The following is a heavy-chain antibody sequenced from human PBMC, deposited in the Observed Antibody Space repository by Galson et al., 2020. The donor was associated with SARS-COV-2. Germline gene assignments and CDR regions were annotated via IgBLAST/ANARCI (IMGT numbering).Heavy chain of an antibody. Sequence: EPSETLSLTCAVYGGSFSSYYWSWIRQPPGKGLEWIGEINHSGSTNYNPSLKSRVTISVDTSKNQFSLKLSSVTAADTAVYYCARWGTTAMVDYYYYGMDVWGQGTTVTVSS. CDR1: GGSFSSYY. CDR3: ARWGTTAMVDYYYYGMDV. D-gene: IGHD5-18*01. CDR2: INHSGST. J-gene: IGHJ6*02. V-gene: IGHV4-34*01.